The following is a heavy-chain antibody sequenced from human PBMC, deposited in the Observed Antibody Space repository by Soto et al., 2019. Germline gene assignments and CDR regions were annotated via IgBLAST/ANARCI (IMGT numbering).Heavy chain of an antibody. V-gene: IGHV3-7*01. Sequence: GGSLRLSCAASGFTFSSYWMSWVRQAPGKGLEWVANIKQDRSEKYYVDSVKGRFTISRDNAKNSLYLQMNSLRAEDTAVYYCARYYDFWSGYRKYYYYGMDVWGQGTTVTVSS. CDR3: ARYYDFWSGYRKYYYYGMDV. CDR1: GFTFSSYW. D-gene: IGHD3-3*01. J-gene: IGHJ6*02. CDR2: IKQDRSEK.